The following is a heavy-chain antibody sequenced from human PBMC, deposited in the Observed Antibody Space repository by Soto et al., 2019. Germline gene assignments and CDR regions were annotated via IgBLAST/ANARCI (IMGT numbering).Heavy chain of an antibody. J-gene: IGHJ4*02. D-gene: IGHD5-18*01. CDR3: ARDREYSYAFDY. CDR1: GFPFNSYF. V-gene: IGHV3-30*03. CDR2: ISHDGSKT. Sequence: GGSLILSCAASGFPFNSYFIHWVRPTPGKGLEWVAVISHDGSKTNYADSVKGRVTISRDNSKDTVYLQMNSLRAEDTAVYYCARDREYSYAFDYWGQGTLVTVSS.